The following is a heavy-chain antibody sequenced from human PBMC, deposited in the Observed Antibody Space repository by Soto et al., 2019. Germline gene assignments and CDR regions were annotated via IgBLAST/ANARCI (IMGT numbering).Heavy chain of an antibody. Sequence: QVHLVQSGAEVREPGASVKVSCKASGYSFTNNDVSWVRQATGQGLEWMGWMNPGSGDTGYAQKCQGRVTMTRDISTATAYRELSSLRSDDTATYYWARMATFGSLNWFDPWGQGTLVTVSS. CDR1: GYSFTNND. CDR2: MNPGSGDT. CDR3: ARMATFGSLNWFDP. V-gene: IGHV1-8*01. D-gene: IGHD3-16*01. J-gene: IGHJ5*02.